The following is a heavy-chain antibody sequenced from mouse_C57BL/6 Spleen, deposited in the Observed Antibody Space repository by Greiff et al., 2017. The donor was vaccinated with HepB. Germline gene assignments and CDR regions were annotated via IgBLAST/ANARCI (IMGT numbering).Heavy chain of an antibody. V-gene: IGHV1-75*01. Sequence: QVQLQQSGPELVKPGASVKISCKASGYTFTDYYINWVKQRPGQGLEWIGWIFPGSGSTYYNEKFKGKAPLTVDKSSSTAYMLLSSLTSEDSAVYFCARSYGNSFWYFDVWGTGTTVTVSS. D-gene: IGHD2-1*01. CDR1: GYTFTDYY. CDR3: ARSYGNSFWYFDV. CDR2: IFPGSGST. J-gene: IGHJ1*03.